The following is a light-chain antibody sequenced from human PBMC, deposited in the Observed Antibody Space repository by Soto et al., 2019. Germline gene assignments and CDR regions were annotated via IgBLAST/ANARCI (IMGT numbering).Light chain of an antibody. J-gene: IGLJ1*01. CDR2: DDN. V-gene: IGLV1-40*01. CDR3: QSHDSGLSGYV. CDR1: RSNIGAGYD. Sequence: QSVLTQPPSVSRAPGQRVTISCTGSRSNIGAGYDVQWYQQLPGTAPKLLIYDDNNRPSGVPDRFSGSKSGTSASLAITGLQAEDEADYYCQSHDSGLSGYVFGTGTKLTVL.